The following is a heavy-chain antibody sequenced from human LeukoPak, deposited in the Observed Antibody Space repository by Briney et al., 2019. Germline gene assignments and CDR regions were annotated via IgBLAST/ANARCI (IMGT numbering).Heavy chain of an antibody. CDR1: GYXFTGYY. J-gene: IGHJ5*02. D-gene: IGHD6-13*01. V-gene: IGHV1-2*02. Sequence: GASVKVSCKASGYXFTGYYIHWVRQSPGQGLEWMGWINPDSGGTNYAQNFQGRVTMTRDTSISTAYMELSRLRSDDTAVYYCAREGTASSSPNWFDPWGQGTVVTVSS. CDR2: INPDSGGT. CDR3: AREGTASSSPNWFDP.